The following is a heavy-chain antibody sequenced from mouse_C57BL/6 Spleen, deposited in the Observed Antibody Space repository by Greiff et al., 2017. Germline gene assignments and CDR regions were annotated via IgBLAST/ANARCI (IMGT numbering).Heavy chain of an antibody. V-gene: IGHV1-26*01. Sequence: EVQLQQSGPELVKPGASVKISCKASGYTFPDYYMNWVKQSHGKSLEWIGDINPNNGGTSYNQKFKGKATLTVDKSSSTAYMELRSLTSEDSAVYYCATYDDDEGDFDYWGQGTTLTVSS. CDR3: ATYDDDEGDFDY. CDR1: GYTFPDYY. D-gene: IGHD2-4*01. J-gene: IGHJ2*01. CDR2: INPNNGGT.